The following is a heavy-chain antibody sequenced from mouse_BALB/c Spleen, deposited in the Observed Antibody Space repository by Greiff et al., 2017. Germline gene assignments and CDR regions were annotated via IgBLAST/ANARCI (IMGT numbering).Heavy chain of an antibody. CDR1: GYSITSGYY. J-gene: IGHJ3*01. D-gene: IGHD2-2*01. CDR2: ISYDGSN. Sequence: VQLKESGPGLVKPSQSLSLTCSVTGYSITSGYYWNWIRQFPGNKLEWMGYISYDGSNNYNPSLKNRISITRDTSKNQFFLKLNSVTTEDTATYYCARVPYGYDGAWFAYWGQGTLVTVSA. V-gene: IGHV3-6*02. CDR3: ARVPYGYDGAWFAY.